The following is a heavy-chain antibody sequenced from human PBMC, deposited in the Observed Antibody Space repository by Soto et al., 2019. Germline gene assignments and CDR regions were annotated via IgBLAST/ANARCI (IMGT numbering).Heavy chain of an antibody. CDR3: SGYYHYDY. D-gene: IGHD3-22*01. CDR1: GGSVSSGNYY. J-gene: IGHJ4*02. Sequence: SETLSLTCTVSGGSVSSGNYYWSWIRQPPGKGLEWIGYMYHSGSTYYNPSSALRLYLQMNSLRAEDTAVYYCAKSPGMYYYDSSGYYHYDYWGQGTLVTVSS. V-gene: IGHV4-30-2*01. CDR2: MYHSGST.